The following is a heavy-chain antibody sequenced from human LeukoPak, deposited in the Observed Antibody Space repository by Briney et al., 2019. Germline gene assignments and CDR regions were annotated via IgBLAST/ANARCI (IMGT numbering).Heavy chain of an antibody. CDR2: IYYSGST. CDR3: ARDDDILTGYP. D-gene: IGHD3-9*01. J-gene: IGHJ5*02. Sequence: SPSETLSLTCTVSGVSIRSGDYYWSWIRQPPGKGLEWIGYIYYSGSTYYNPSLKSRVTISVDTSKNQFSLKLSSVTAADTAVYYCARDDDILTGYPWGQGTLVTVSS. CDR1: GVSIRSGDYY. V-gene: IGHV4-30-4*01.